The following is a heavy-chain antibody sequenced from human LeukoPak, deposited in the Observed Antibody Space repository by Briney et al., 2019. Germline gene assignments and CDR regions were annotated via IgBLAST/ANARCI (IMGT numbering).Heavy chain of an antibody. J-gene: IGHJ6*03. CDR3: ARDYGDYENYYYYMDV. V-gene: IGHV4-4*07. D-gene: IGHD4-17*01. CDR2: IYTSGST. CDR1: RYSISSGYY. Sequence: SETLSLTCTVSRYSISSGYYWSWIRQPAGKGLEWIGRIYTSGSTNYNPSLKSRVTMSVDTSKNQFSLKLSFVTAADTAVYYCARDYGDYENYYYYMDVWGKGTTVTISS.